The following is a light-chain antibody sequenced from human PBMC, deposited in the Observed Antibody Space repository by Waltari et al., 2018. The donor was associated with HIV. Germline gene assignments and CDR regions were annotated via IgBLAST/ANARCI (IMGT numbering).Light chain of an antibody. CDR3: QQSYESPFN. CDR2: SAS. J-gene: IGKJ3*01. CDR1: KAISTY. V-gene: IGKV1-39*01. Sequence: IQVTQSPSSLSASLGDTVVITCRASKAISTYLNWYQQKADKPPVLLVYSASSLQTGAQSRCRGSGSGRDFTLSISGLQPEDFATYFCQQSYESPFNFGPGTK.